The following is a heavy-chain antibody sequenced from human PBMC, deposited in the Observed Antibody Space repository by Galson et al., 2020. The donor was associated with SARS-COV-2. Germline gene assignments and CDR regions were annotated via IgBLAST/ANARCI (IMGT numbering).Heavy chain of an antibody. V-gene: IGHV3-7*03. D-gene: IGHD6-13*01. CDR1: GFTFSSYW. Sequence: GESLKISCAASGFTFSSYWMSWVRQAPGKGLEWVANIKQDGSEKYYVDSVKGRFTISRDNAKNSLYLQMNSLRAEDTAVYYCARERDIAARNGVTYSYYGMDVWGQGTTVTVSS. CDR3: ARERDIAARNGVTYSYYGMDV. CDR2: IKQDGSEK. J-gene: IGHJ6*02.